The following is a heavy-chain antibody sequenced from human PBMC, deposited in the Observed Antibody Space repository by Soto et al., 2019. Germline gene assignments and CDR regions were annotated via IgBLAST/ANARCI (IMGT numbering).Heavy chain of an antibody. CDR1: GFTFSSYW. CDR3: AKDLSWGQCDY. V-gene: IGHV3-74*03. D-gene: IGHD3-16*01. Sequence: EVQLVESGGGLVQPGGSLRLSCAASGFTFSSYWMHWVRQDPGKGLVRVSSIKTDGTATQYADSVKGRFTVSRDNAKNTLYLQMNSLRAEDTAVYYCAKDLSWGQCDYWGQGTLVTVSS. J-gene: IGHJ4*02. CDR2: IKTDGTAT.